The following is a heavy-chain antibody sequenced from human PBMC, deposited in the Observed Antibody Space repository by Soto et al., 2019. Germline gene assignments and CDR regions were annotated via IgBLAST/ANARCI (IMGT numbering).Heavy chain of an antibody. V-gene: IGHV1-69*13. CDR1: GGTFSSYA. D-gene: IGHD2-21*02. J-gene: IGHJ6*02. CDR2: IIPIFGTA. Sequence: ASVKVSCKASGGTFSSYAISWVRQAPGQGLEWMGGIIPIFGTANYAQKFQGRVTITADESTSTAYMELSSLRSEDTAVYYCAEGLVGCGGDCYSRDYYGMDVWGQGTTVTVSS. CDR3: AEGLVGCGGDCYSRDYYGMDV.